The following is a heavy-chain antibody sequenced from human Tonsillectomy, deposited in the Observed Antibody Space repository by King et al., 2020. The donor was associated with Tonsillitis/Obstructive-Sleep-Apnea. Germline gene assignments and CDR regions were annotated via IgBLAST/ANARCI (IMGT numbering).Heavy chain of an antibody. V-gene: IGHV4-59*08. Sequence: QLQESGPGLVKPSETLSLTCTVSGGSISNYYWSWIRQPPGKGLEWIGYIYYSGSTNYNPSLKSRVTISLDTSKNQFSLKLTSVTAADTAVYYCARQGDDDFWSGYSNDYYYGLDVWGQGTTVTVSS. CDR2: IYYSGST. CDR1: GGSISNYY. D-gene: IGHD3-3*01. J-gene: IGHJ6*02. CDR3: ARQGDDDFWSGYSNDYYYGLDV.